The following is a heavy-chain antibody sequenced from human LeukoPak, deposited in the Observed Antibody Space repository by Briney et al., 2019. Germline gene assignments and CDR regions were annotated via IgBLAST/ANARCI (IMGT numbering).Heavy chain of an antibody. J-gene: IGHJ4*02. D-gene: IGHD6-25*01. CDR3: AKDQSRRTAQGFFDY. CDR2: IWYDGSSK. Sequence: GGSLRLSCAASGFTFNYCGMHWVRQAPGKGLEWVAVIWYDGSSKYYADSVKGRFTISRDNSKNTLYLEMNSLRAEDTAVYYCAKDQSRRTAQGFFDYWGQGTVVTVSS. V-gene: IGHV3-33*06. CDR1: GFTFNYCG.